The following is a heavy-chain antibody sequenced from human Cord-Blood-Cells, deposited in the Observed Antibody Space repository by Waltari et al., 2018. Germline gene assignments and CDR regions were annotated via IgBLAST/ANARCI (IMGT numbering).Heavy chain of an antibody. CDR3: AKVVLLWFRESELDY. J-gene: IGHJ4*02. CDR1: GFTFSSYA. D-gene: IGHD3-10*01. Sequence: EVQLLESGGGFVQPGGSLRLSCAASGFTFSSYAMSWVRQAPGKGLEWVSAISGSGGSTYYADSVKGRFTISRDNSKNTLYLQMNSLRAEDTAVYYCAKVVLLWFRESELDYWGQGTLVTVSS. CDR2: ISGSGGST. V-gene: IGHV3-23*01.